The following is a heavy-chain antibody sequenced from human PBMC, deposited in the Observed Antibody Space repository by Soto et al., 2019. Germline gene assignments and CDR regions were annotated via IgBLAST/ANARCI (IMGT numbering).Heavy chain of an antibody. J-gene: IGHJ4*02. Sequence: LRLSCAVSGFTVSSNYMNWVRQAPVKGLEWVSITYSDGRTFYADSVKGRFTVVRDDFKNMMYLQMNSLRVEDTAVYYCARTYYSGSYFSDYWGQGTLVTVSS. D-gene: IGHD3-10*01. CDR3: ARTYYSGSYFSDY. CDR1: GFTVSSNY. V-gene: IGHV3-53*01. CDR2: TYSDGRT.